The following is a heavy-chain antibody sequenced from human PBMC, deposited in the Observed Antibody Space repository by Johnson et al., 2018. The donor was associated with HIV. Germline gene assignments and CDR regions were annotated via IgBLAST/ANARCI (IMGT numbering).Heavy chain of an antibody. CDR1: GFTFSSYG. J-gene: IGHJ3*02. CDR2: INWNGGST. V-gene: IGHV3-20*04. Sequence: VQLVESGGGVVQPGRSLRLSCAASGFTFSSYGMSWVRQAPGKGLEWVCGINWNGGSTHFPDSLKGRFTISRDNAKNSLFLQMNSLRAEDTAVYYCAREMGWLVLYYAVDIWGQGTMVTVSS. D-gene: IGHD6-19*01. CDR3: AREMGWLVLYYAVDI.